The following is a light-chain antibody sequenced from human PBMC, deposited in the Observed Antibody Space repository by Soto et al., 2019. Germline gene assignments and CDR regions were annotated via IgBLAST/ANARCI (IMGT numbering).Light chain of an antibody. CDR1: RSAVGGYNY. J-gene: IGLJ1*01. Sequence: QSVLAQPASLSWSPGQSITLSCPGTRSAVGGYNYVSWYQQHPAKAPKLLIYDVSNRPSGVSNRFSGSKSGNTASLTISGLQAEDEADYYCSSYTSSTFFGTGTKVTVL. CDR3: SSYTSSTF. V-gene: IGLV2-14*01. CDR2: DVS.